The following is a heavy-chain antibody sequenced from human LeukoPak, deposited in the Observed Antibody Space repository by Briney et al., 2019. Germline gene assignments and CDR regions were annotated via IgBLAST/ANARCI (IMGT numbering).Heavy chain of an antibody. CDR1: GGSVSNYY. Sequence: SETLSLTCSVSGGSVSNYYWSWIRQPPGKGLEWIGYVYYTGSTNYNPSLKSRVTMFEDKSKNQFSLKLYSVTVADTAVYYCARHFAYSSSSYFDYWGQGSLVTVSS. CDR3: ARHFAYSSSSYFDY. D-gene: IGHD6-6*01. CDR2: VYYTGST. J-gene: IGHJ4*02. V-gene: IGHV4-59*08.